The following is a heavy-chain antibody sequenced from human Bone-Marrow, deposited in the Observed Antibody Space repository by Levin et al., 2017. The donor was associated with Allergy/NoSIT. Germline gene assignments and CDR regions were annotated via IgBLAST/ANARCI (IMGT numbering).Heavy chain of an antibody. CDR3: AGQTDVVAAASGEAFDI. D-gene: IGHD2-15*01. J-gene: IGHJ3*02. V-gene: IGHV5-51*01. CDR2: IYPGDSDT. CDR1: GYSFPSYW. Sequence: GESLKISCKGSGYSFPSYWIGWVRQMPGKGLEWMGIIYPGDSDTRYSPSFQGQVTISADKSISTAYLQWSSLKASDTAMYYCAGQTDVVAAASGEAFDIWGQGTMVTVSS.